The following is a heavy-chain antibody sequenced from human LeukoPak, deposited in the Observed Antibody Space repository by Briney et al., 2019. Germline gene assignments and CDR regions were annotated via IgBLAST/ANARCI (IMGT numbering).Heavy chain of an antibody. J-gene: IGHJ3*02. CDR3: AKDMITFGGVIAKSAFDI. CDR1: GFTFSNSA. CDR2: LSGSGITT. V-gene: IGHV3-23*01. Sequence: PGGSLRLSCAASGFTFSNSAMSWVRQAPGKGLEWVSTLSGSGITTYYADSVKGRFTISRDNSKNILYLEMNSLRAEDTAVYYCAKDMITFGGVIAKSAFDIWGQGTLVTVSS. D-gene: IGHD3-16*02.